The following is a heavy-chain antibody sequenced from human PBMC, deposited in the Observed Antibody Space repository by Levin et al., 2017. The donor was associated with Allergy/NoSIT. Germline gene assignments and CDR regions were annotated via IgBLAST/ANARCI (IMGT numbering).Heavy chain of an antibody. Sequence: SGGSLRLSCAASGFTFSDYYMTWIRQAPGKGLEWVSYISSSGTTIYYADSVKGRFTISRDNAKNSLYLQMNSLRAEDTAVYYCGRDMGSYGSGTYFPSGYWGQGTLVTVSS. CDR3: GRDMGSYGSGTYFPSGY. J-gene: IGHJ4*02. V-gene: IGHV3-11*01. D-gene: IGHD3-10*01. CDR1: GFTFSDYY. CDR2: ISSSGTTI.